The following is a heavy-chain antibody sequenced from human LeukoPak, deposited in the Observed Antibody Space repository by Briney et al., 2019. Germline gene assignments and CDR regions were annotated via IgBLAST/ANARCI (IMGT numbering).Heavy chain of an antibody. D-gene: IGHD5-18*01. V-gene: IGHV3-23*01. J-gene: IGHJ6*02. CDR3: ATSDMVNHYYYYGMDV. Sequence: PGGSLRLSCAASGFTFSSYAMSWVRQAPGKGLEWVSAISGSGGSTYYADSVKGRFTISRDNSKNTLYLQMNSLRAEDTAVYYCATSDMVNHYYYYGMDVWGQGTTVTVSS. CDR2: ISGSGGST. CDR1: GFTFSSYA.